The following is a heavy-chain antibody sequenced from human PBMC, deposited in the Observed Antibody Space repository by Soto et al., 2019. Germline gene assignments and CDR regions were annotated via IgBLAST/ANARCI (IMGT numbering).Heavy chain of an antibody. CDR1: GFTFSSYA. Sequence: GGSLRLSCAASGFTFSSYAMHWVRQAPGKGLGWVAVISYDGSNKYYADSVKGRFTISRDNSKNTLYLQMNSLRAEDTAVYYCARDRIAVAGRSTYYYGMDVWGQGTTVTVSS. J-gene: IGHJ6*02. CDR2: ISYDGSNK. V-gene: IGHV3-30-3*01. D-gene: IGHD6-19*01. CDR3: ARDRIAVAGRSTYYYGMDV.